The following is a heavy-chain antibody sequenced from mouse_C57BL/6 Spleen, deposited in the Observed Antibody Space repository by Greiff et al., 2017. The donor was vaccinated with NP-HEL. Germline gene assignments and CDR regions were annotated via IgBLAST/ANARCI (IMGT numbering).Heavy chain of an antibody. CDR2: IDPETGGT. CDR1: GYTFTDYE. Sequence: QVQLKQSGAELVRPGASVTLSCKASGYTFTDYEMHWVKQTPVHGLEWIGAIDPETGGTAYNQKFKGKAILTADKSSSTAYMELRSLTSEDSAVYYCTRRITTVVPMAMDYWGQGTSVTVSS. J-gene: IGHJ4*01. D-gene: IGHD1-1*01. CDR3: TRRITTVVPMAMDY. V-gene: IGHV1-15*01.